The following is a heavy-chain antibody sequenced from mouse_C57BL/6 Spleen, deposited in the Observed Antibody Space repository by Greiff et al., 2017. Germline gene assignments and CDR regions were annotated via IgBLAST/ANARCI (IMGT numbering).Heavy chain of an antibody. CDR2: IDPSDSYT. CDR3: ARAGIYYGSGYDWYFDV. J-gene: IGHJ1*03. D-gene: IGHD1-1*01. Sequence: QVQLQQPGAELVKPGASVKLSCKASGYTFTSYWMQWVKQRPGQGLEWIGEIDPSDSYTNYNQKFKGKATLTVDTSSGTAYMQLSSLTSADSAVYYCARAGIYYGSGYDWYFDVWGTGTTVTVAS. V-gene: IGHV1-50*01. CDR1: GYTFTSYW.